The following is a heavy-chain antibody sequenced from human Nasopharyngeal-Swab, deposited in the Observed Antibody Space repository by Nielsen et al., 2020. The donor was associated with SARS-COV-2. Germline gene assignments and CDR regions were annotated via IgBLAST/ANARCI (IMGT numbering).Heavy chain of an antibody. CDR1: GFTFSSYA. CDR2: ISGSGGST. CDR3: AKGGGVGQSIAARLFDY. D-gene: IGHD6-6*01. V-gene: IGHV3-23*01. J-gene: IGHJ4*02. Sequence: GESLKISCAASGFTFSSYAMSWVRQAPGKGLEWVSAISGSGGSTYYADSVKGRFTISRDNSKNTLYLQMNSLGAEDTAVYYCAKGGGVGQSIAARLFDYWGQGTLVTVSS.